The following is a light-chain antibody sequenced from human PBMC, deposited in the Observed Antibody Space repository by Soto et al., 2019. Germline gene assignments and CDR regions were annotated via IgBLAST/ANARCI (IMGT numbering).Light chain of an antibody. Sequence: QSVLTQPPSVSGAPGQRVTISCTGSSSNIGAGYDVHWYQLLPGTAPKLLIYGNSNRPSGVPDRFSGSKSGTSASLAITGLQAEDEADYYCQSYDSINYVFGTGTQLTVL. J-gene: IGLJ1*01. V-gene: IGLV1-40*01. CDR1: SSNIGAGYD. CDR3: QSYDSINYV. CDR2: GNS.